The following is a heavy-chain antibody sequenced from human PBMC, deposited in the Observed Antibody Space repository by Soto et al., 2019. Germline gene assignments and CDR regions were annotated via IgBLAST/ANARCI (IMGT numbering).Heavy chain of an antibody. J-gene: IGHJ6*01. D-gene: IGHD6-13*01. CDR2: IIPRFGAP. CDR1: GGSFTMYG. CDR3: ARDRIAAALVNYYGREV. V-gene: IGHV1-69*01. Sequence: QVQLVQSGAEVKKPGSSVKVSCRPSGGSFTMYGISWVRQSPGQGLEWMGGIIPRFGAPNYAQNFQGRVTITSDESSSTVYMELSSPRIEDTAIYYCARDRIAAALVNYYGREVWGQGTTVAVSS.